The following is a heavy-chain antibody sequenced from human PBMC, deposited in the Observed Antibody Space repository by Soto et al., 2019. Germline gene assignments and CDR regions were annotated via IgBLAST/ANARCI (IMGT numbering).Heavy chain of an antibody. D-gene: IGHD2-2*01. Sequence: SETLSLTCTVSGGSISSGGYYWSWIRQHPGKGLEWIGYIYYSGSTYYNPSLKSRVTISVDTSKNQFSLKLGSVTAADTAVYYCARDFPAANIVVVPAAWGHAFDIWGQGTMVTVSS. CDR2: IYYSGST. J-gene: IGHJ3*02. V-gene: IGHV4-31*03. CDR1: GGSISSGGYY. CDR3: ARDFPAANIVVVPAAWGHAFDI.